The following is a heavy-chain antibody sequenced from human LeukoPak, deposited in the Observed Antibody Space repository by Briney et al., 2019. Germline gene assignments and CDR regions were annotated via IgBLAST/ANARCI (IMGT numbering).Heavy chain of an antibody. CDR2: ISPRNGNT. CDR3: ARDEDY. V-gene: IGHV1-18*01. J-gene: IGHJ4*02. Sequence: GASVKVSCKASGYTFTNKVWNGVGQAPGQGLEWMGWISPRNGNTKYTEKFQGRVTMTTDTSTSTAYMELRSLRSDDTAMYYCARDEDYWGQGTLVTVSS. CDR1: GYTFTNKV.